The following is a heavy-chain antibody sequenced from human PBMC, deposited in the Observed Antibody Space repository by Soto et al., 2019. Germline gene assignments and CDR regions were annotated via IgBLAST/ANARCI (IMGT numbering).Heavy chain of an antibody. Sequence: PGGSLRLSCAASQFSFRSYAMHWIRQSPGKGLEWVAVISFDGNSLHYADSVRDRFTISRDNSKNTLYLQMNNLRPEGTAVYYCARTFDTITYYFDYWGQGTVVTVS. CDR3: ARTFDTITYYFDY. V-gene: IGHV3-30-3*01. D-gene: IGHD3-9*01. CDR2: ISFDGNSL. J-gene: IGHJ4*02. CDR1: QFSFRSYA.